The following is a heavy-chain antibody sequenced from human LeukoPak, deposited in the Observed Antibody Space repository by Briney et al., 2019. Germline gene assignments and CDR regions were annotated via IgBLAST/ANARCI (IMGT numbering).Heavy chain of an antibody. CDR3: ARLQMTTVTFDY. CDR2: IYYSGST. D-gene: IGHD4-17*01. Sequence: SQTLSLTCTVSGGSISSGGYYWSWIRQHPGKGLEWIGYIYYSGSTYYNPSLKSRVTISVDTSKSQFSLKLSSVTAADTAVYYCARLQMTTVTFDYWGQGTLVTVSS. J-gene: IGHJ4*02. V-gene: IGHV4-31*03. CDR1: GGSISSGGYY.